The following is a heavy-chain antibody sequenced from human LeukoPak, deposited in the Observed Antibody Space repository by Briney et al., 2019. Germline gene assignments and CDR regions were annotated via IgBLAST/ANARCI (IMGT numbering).Heavy chain of an antibody. CDR2: INHSGST. D-gene: IGHD2-15*01. CDR3: ARGRSYCSGGSCYRKRDFDY. CDR1: GGSFSGYY. V-gene: IGHV4-34*01. J-gene: IGHJ4*02. Sequence: SQTLSLTCAVYGGSFSGYYWSWIRQPPGKGLEWIGEINHSGSTNYNPSLKSRVTISVDTSKNQFSLKLSSVTAADTAVYYCARGRSYCSGGSCYRKRDFDYWGQGTLVTVSS.